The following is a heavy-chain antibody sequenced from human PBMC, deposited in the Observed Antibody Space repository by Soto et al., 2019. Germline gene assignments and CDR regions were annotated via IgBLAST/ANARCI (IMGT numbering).Heavy chain of an antibody. CDR1: GFTFSSYG. J-gene: IGHJ6*02. V-gene: IGHV3-30*18. CDR3: AKSHYSDTDYYYPGMDV. D-gene: IGHD3-22*01. Sequence: QVQLVESGGGVVQPGRSLRLSCAASGFTFSSYGMHWVRQHPGKGLDWVAVISTDGNKKYYADSVKGRFTSSIDNYKHTLYLQINSLRDEDTSVYYCAKSHYSDTDYYYPGMDVWGQGTTVNVSS. CDR2: ISTDGNKK.